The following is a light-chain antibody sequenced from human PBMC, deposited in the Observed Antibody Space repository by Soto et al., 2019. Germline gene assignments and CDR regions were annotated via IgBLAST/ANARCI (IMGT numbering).Light chain of an antibody. Sequence: EIVWTQSPGTLSLSPGGRATPSCRASQSVSNNYLAWYQQKPGQAPRLXIYGASNRATGIPDRFSGSGSGTDFTLTISRLEPEDFSVYYCHQYGTAPLTFGPGTKVDIK. CDR3: HQYGTAPLT. CDR2: GAS. V-gene: IGKV3-20*01. CDR1: QSVSNNY. J-gene: IGKJ3*01.